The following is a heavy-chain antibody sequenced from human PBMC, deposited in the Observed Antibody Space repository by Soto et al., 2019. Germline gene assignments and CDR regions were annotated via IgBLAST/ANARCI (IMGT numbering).Heavy chain of an antibody. D-gene: IGHD4-4*01. CDR2: IWYDGSNK. CDR1: GCTFSSYG. J-gene: IGHJ6*03. V-gene: IGHV3-33*01. Sequence: QVQLVESGGGVVQPGGSLRLSCGASGCTFSSYGMHWVRQAPGKGLEWVAVIWYDGSNKYYADSVKGRFTISRDNSKNTLYLQMNSLRAEDTAVYYCARDRHYTYYYYMDVWGKGTTVTVSS. CDR3: ARDRHYTYYYYMDV.